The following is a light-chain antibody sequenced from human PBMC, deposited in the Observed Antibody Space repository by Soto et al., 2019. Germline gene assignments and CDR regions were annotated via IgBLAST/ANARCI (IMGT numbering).Light chain of an antibody. CDR2: TAS. CDR3: QQYYSYST. V-gene: IGKV1D-16*01. CDR1: QSISSW. Sequence: QITQAPSSMSASVGDRVSITCRASQSISSWLAWYQQKPGKAPKLLIYTASNLQSGVPSRFSGSGSGTDFTLTISSLQPDDFATYYCQQYYSYSTFGQGTKVDIK. J-gene: IGKJ1*01.